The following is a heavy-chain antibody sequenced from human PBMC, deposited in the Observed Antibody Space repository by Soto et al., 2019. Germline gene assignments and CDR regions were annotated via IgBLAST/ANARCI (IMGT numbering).Heavy chain of an antibody. D-gene: IGHD3-3*01. Sequence: QVQLVESGGGVVQPGRSLRLSCAASGFTFSSYAMHWVRQAPGKGLEWVAVISYDGSNKYYADSVKGRFTISRDNSKNTLYLQMNSLRAEDTAVYYCARNYPDFWKNHYYYYGMDVWGQGTTVTVSS. CDR3: ARNYPDFWKNHYYYYGMDV. V-gene: IGHV3-30-3*01. CDR2: ISYDGSNK. J-gene: IGHJ6*02. CDR1: GFTFSSYA.